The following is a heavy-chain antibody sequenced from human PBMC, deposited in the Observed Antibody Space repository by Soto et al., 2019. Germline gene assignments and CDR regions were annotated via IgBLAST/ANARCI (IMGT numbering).Heavy chain of an antibody. D-gene: IGHD5-18*01. CDR1: VGSISSGGYC. Sequence: SETLSRTWAVSVGSISSGGYCWSWIRQPPGKGLEWIGYIYHSGSTYYNPSLKSRVTISVDRSKNQFSLKLSSVTAADTAVYYCASGRYSYGGDAFDIWGQGTMVT. J-gene: IGHJ3*02. CDR2: IYHSGST. V-gene: IGHV4-30-2*01. CDR3: ASGRYSYGGDAFDI.